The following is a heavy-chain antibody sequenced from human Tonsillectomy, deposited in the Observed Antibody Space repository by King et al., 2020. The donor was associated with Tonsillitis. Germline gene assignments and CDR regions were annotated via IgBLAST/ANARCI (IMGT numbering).Heavy chain of an antibody. D-gene: IGHD6-13*01. Sequence: QLVQSGAEVKKPGASVKVSCKASGYIFTGNYMHWVRQAPGQGLEWMGWINPNSGGRNYEQKFQGRFTMTRDTSISTAYMELSRLRSDDTAGYYCARDGKLCVAAAGDASGDYWGQGTLVTVSS. CDR1: GYIFTGNY. J-gene: IGHJ4*02. V-gene: IGHV1-2*02. CDR3: ARDGKLCVAAAGDASGDY. CDR2: INPNSGGR.